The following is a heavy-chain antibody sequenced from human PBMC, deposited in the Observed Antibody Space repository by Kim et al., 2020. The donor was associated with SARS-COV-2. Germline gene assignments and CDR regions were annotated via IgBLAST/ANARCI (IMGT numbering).Heavy chain of an antibody. CDR1: GFTFSDYY. J-gene: IGHJ6*02. CDR2: ISSSGSTI. Sequence: GGSLRLSCAASGFTFSDYYMSWIRQAPGKGLEWVSYISSSGSTIYYADSVKGRFTISRDNAKNSLYLQMNSLRAEDTAVYYCARDYILWWPGGGMPSYYYYGMDVWGQGTTVTVSS. CDR3: ARDYILWWPGGGMPSYYYYGMDV. V-gene: IGHV3-11*01. D-gene: IGHD2-21*01.